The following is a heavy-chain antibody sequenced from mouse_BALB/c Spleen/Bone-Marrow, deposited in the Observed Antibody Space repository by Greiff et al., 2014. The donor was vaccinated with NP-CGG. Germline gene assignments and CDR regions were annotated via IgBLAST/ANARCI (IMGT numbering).Heavy chain of an antibody. CDR3: AREGGY. CDR2: IFPGDGDT. Sequence: QVHVKQSGAELARPGASVKLSCKASDYIFTSYWMQWVKQRPGQGLDWIGAIFPGDGDTRYTQKFKGKATLTADKSSSTAFMQLSSLASEDSAVYYCAREGGYWGQGTTLRVSS. J-gene: IGHJ2*01. CDR1: DYIFTSYW. V-gene: IGHV1-87*01.